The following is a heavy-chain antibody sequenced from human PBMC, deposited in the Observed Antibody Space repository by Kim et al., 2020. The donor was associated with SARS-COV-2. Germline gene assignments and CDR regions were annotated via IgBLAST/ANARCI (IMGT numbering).Heavy chain of an antibody. CDR3: ARDGGTNEDY. CDR2: ITTSGTPI. D-gene: IGHD2-8*01. V-gene: IGHV3-11*01. Sequence: GGSLRLSCAASGFSFSDYYMTWIRQAPGRGLEWVSYITTSGTPIYYADSVKGRFTISRDNAKNSVTLQMNSLRVEDTAVYFCARDGGTNEDYWGPGTQVT. CDR1: GFSFSDYY. J-gene: IGHJ4*02.